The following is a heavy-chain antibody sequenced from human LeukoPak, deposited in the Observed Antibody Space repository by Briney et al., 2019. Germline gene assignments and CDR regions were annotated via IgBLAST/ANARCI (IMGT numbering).Heavy chain of an antibody. V-gene: IGHV4-59*01. J-gene: IGHJ4*02. D-gene: IGHD4-17*01. Sequence: SETLSLTRAVYGGSFSGYYWSWIRQPPGKGLEWIGYMSYSGSTNYSPSLKSRLTISIDTSKNHFPLKLSSVTAADTAVYYCAGSLHHSGDHYIDYWGQGTLVTVSS. CDR2: MSYSGST. CDR1: GGSFSGYY. CDR3: AGSLHHSGDHYIDY.